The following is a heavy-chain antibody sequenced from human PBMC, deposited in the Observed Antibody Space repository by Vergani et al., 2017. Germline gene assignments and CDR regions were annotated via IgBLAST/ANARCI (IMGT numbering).Heavy chain of an antibody. D-gene: IGHD3-22*01. CDR3: ARDPWVITDDAFDI. CDR2: IKQDGSEK. V-gene: IGHV3-7*03. J-gene: IGHJ3*02. Sequence: EVQLVESGGGLVQPGGSLRLSCAASGFTFSSYWMSWVRRAPGEGLEWVANIKQDGSEKYYVDSVKGRFTISRDNAKNSLYLQMNSLRAEDTAVYYCARDPWVITDDAFDIWGQGTMVTVSS. CDR1: GFTFSSYW.